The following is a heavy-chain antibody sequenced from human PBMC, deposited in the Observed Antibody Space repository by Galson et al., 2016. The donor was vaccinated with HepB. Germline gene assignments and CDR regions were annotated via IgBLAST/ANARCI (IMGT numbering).Heavy chain of an antibody. Sequence: SLRLSCAASGFNFRNYWMHWVRQTPEKGLMWVSRINFEGGLITYADSVRGRFTISRYNAKNTLYLHMNDLRAEDTAVYYCARPRYPDRWFDYWGQGTLVTVSS. CDR1: GFNFRNYW. V-gene: IGHV3-74*01. CDR3: ARPRYPDRWFDY. CDR2: INFEGGLI. D-gene: IGHD1-14*01. J-gene: IGHJ5*01.